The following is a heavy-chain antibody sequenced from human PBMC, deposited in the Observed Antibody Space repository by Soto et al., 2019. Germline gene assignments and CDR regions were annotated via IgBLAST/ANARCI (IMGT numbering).Heavy chain of an antibody. CDR3: AGGGDAYCSSTSCYSYGWFDP. Sequence: ASVKVSCKASGYTFTSYGISWVRQAPGQGLEWMGWISAYNGNTNYAQKLQGRVTMTTDTSTSTAYMELRSLRSDDTAVYYCAGGGDAYCSSTSCYSYGWFDPWGQGTLVTVSS. CDR1: GYTFTSYG. V-gene: IGHV1-18*01. CDR2: ISAYNGNT. D-gene: IGHD2-2*02. J-gene: IGHJ5*02.